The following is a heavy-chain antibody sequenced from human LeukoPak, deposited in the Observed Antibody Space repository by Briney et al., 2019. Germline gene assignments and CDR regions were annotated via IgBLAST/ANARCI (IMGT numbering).Heavy chain of an antibody. J-gene: IGHJ4*02. V-gene: IGHV3-48*03. CDR2: ITSSGSTK. CDR1: GVIFSRYE. Sequence: PGGSLRLSCAASGVIFSRYEMNWVRQAPGKGLEWISYITSSGSTKFYADSVKGRFTISRDNAKSSLSLQMNSLTAADTGVYFCAREASGGTWSYFDFWGQGSLVTVSS. CDR3: AREASGGTWSYFDF. D-gene: IGHD6-13*01.